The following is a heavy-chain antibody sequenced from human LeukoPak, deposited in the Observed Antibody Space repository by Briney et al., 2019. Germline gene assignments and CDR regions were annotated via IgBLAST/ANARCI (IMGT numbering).Heavy chain of an antibody. Sequence: ASVKVSCKASGYTLTGYYMHWVRQAPGQGLEWMGWINPNSGGTNYAQKFQGRVTMTRDTSISTAYMELSRLRSDDTAVYYCAREAGRYSGYDPLDYWSQGTLVTVSS. CDR1: GYTLTGYY. CDR2: INPNSGGT. J-gene: IGHJ4*02. V-gene: IGHV1-2*02. D-gene: IGHD5-12*01. CDR3: AREAGRYSGYDPLDY.